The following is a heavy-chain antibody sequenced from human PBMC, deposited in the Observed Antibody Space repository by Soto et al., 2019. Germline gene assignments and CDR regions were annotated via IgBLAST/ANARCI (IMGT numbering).Heavy chain of an antibody. CDR2: INAGNGNT. Sequence: ASVKVSCKASGYTFSNYAILWVRQAPGQRLEWLGWINAGNGNTKYSQKFQERVTITRDMSTSTAYMKLSSLRSEDTAVYYCAAEGTVTTGMDVWGQGTTVTVSS. V-gene: IGHV1-3*01. D-gene: IGHD4-17*01. CDR1: GYTFSNYA. CDR3: AAEGTVTTGMDV. J-gene: IGHJ6*02.